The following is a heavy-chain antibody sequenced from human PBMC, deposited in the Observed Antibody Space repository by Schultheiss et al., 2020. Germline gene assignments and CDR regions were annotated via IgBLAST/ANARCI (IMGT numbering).Heavy chain of an antibody. J-gene: IGHJ6*02. D-gene: IGHD4-11*01. CDR3: ARAPTSSLFYYGMDV. CDR1: GGSISSYY. CDR2: IYYSGST. V-gene: IGHV4-59*01. Sequence: SETLSLTCTVSGGSISSYYWSWIRQPPGKGLEWIGYIYYSGSTNYNPSLKSRVTISVDTSKNQFSLKLSSVTAADTAVYYCARAPTSSLFYYGMDVWGQGTTVTVS.